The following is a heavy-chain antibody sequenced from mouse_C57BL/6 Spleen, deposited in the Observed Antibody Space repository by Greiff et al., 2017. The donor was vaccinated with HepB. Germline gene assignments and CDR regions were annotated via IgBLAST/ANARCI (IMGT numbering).Heavy chain of an antibody. CDR3: ARRGRGSGDYYAMDY. CDR1: GYSITSGYY. Sequence: EVKLQESGPGLVKPSQSLSLTCSVTGYSITSGYYWNWIRQFPGNKLEWMGYISYDGSNNYNPSLKNRISITRDTSKNQFFLKLNSVTTEDTATYYCARRGRGSGDYYAMDYWGQGTSVTVSS. CDR2: ISYDGSN. V-gene: IGHV3-6*01. J-gene: IGHJ4*01.